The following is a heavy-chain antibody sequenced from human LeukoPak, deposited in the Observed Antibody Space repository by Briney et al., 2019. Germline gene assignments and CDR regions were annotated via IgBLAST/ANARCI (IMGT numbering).Heavy chain of an antibody. J-gene: IGHJ4*02. CDR2: IYYSGST. D-gene: IGHD1-26*01. CDR1: GGSISSYY. V-gene: IGHV4-59*01. CDR3: ARDGINGKPFDY. Sequence: SETLSLTCTVSGGSISSYYWSWIRQPPGKGLEWIGYIYYSGSTNYNPSLKSRVTISVDTSKNQFSLKLSSVTAADTAVYYCARDGINGKPFDYWGQGTLVTVSS.